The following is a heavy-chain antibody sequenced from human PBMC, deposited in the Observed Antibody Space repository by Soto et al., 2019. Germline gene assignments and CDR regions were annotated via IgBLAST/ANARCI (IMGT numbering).Heavy chain of an antibody. Sequence: EVQLVESGGGLVQPGGSLRLSCAASGFSVSSSYLYWVRQAPGKGLEWVSCIYLSGSTYYTDSVKGRFSISRDNSKNTLYLQMNSLGAEDTAIYYCVRGKVGTNPNWLDPWGQGSLVTVSS. V-gene: IGHV3-66*01. CDR2: IYLSGST. J-gene: IGHJ5*02. CDR1: GFSVSSSY. D-gene: IGHD2-21*02. CDR3: VRGKVGTNPNWLDP.